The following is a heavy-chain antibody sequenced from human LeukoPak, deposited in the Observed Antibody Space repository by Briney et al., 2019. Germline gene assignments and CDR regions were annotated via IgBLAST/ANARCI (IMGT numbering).Heavy chain of an antibody. D-gene: IGHD3-9*01. V-gene: IGHV3-9*01. Sequence: PGGSLRLSCAASGFTFDDYAMHWVRQAPGKGLEWVSGISWNSGSIGYADSVKGRFTISRDNAKNSLYLQMNSLRAEDTALYYCAKDSNDDILTGYLDYWGQGTLVTVSP. CDR2: ISWNSGSI. CDR3: AKDSNDDILTGYLDY. CDR1: GFTFDDYA. J-gene: IGHJ4*02.